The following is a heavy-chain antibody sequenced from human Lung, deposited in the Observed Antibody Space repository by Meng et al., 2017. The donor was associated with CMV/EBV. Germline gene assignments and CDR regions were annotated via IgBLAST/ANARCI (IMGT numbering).Heavy chain of an antibody. D-gene: IGHD6-13*01. V-gene: IGHV1-69*05. CDR2: FIPVFGTA. CDR1: GGTFRSYA. Sequence: XVXVSXXASGGTFRSYAISWVRQAPGQGLEWMGGFIPVFGTANYAQKFQGRVTITTDESTSTAYMELSSLRSEDTAIYYCARGLTIAVAGTKFGSWGQGTLVXVSS. J-gene: IGHJ4*02. CDR3: ARGLTIAVAGTKFGS.